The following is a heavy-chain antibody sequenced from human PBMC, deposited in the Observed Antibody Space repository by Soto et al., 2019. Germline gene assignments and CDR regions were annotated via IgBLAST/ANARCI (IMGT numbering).Heavy chain of an antibody. CDR2: IGGSGAST. V-gene: IGHV3-23*01. CDR3: AKTIMGSFWAGES. CDR1: GFTFNTFA. D-gene: IGHD2-8*01. Sequence: GVSLRLSCVASGFTFNTFAISRVRQAPGNGLEWIAGIGGSGASTFYADSVKGRFTSSRDNSMSILYLEMNSLRDEDTGVYYCAKTIMGSFWAGESWVQGTLVTVSS. J-gene: IGHJ5*02.